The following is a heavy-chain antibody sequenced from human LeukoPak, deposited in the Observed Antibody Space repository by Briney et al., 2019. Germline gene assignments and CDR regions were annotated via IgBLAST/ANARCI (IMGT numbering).Heavy chain of an antibody. CDR2: ISYSGNT. CDR1: GGSITIGSYY. CDR3: ARWGRGPARLAHFGMDV. V-gene: IGHV4-31*03. D-gene: IGHD2-2*01. Sequence: SQTLSLTCTVSGGSITIGSYYWNWIRQHPEKGLEWIGYISYSGNTYYNPSLKSRVTLSADTSKNHFSLKLSSVTAADTAVYYCARWGRGPARLAHFGMDVWGRGTTVTVSS. J-gene: IGHJ6*02.